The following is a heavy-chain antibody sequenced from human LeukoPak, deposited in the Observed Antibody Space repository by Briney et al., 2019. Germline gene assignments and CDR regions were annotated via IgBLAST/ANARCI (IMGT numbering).Heavy chain of an antibody. Sequence: KPSETLSLTFTVSGXSISSYSWSWIRQPPGKGLVWIAYINYSGSTNYNPSLKSRVTISVDPSKKQVSLRLSSVTAADTAVYYCAGSGYSYGYNFDYWGQGTLVTVSS. CDR3: AGSGYSYGYNFDY. J-gene: IGHJ4*02. V-gene: IGHV4-59*01. CDR2: INYSGST. D-gene: IGHD5-18*01. CDR1: GXSISSYS.